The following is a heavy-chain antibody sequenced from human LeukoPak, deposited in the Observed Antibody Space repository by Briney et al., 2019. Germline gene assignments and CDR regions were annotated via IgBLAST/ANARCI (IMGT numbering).Heavy chain of an antibody. V-gene: IGHV1-18*04. J-gene: IGHJ4*02. CDR3: ARALGYSYGTNSDS. Sequence: ASVKVSCKASGYTFTSYGISWVRQAPVQGREWMGCISAYNGNTNYAQKLQSRVTMTTDTSTSTHYMELRSLRSDDTAVYYCARALGYSYGTNSDSWGQGTLVTASS. CDR2: ISAYNGNT. CDR1: GYTFTSYG. D-gene: IGHD5-18*01.